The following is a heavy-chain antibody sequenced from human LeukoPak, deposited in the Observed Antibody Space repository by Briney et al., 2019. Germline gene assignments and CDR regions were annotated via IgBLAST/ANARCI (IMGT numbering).Heavy chain of an antibody. CDR2: ISGSGGST. CDR1: GFTFSSYA. Sequence: PGGSLRLSCAASGFTFSSYAMSWVRQAPGKGLEWVSSISGSGGSTYYADSVKGRFTISRDNSKNTVYLQMNSLRAEDTAAYYCAKVRDNVVAAAAIRPVPKYYGMDVWGQGTTVTVSS. J-gene: IGHJ6*01. V-gene: IGHV3-23*01. D-gene: IGHD2-2*02. CDR3: AKVRDNVVAAAAIRPVPKYYGMDV.